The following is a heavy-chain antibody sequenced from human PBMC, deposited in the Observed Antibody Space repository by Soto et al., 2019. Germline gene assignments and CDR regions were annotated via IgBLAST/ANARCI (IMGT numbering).Heavy chain of an antibody. V-gene: IGHV1-46*03. CDR2: INLSGGST. CDR1: GYTFTTYF. J-gene: IGHJ3*02. Sequence: GASAKVSCKTSGYTFTTYFMHWVRQAPGQGLEWMGIINLSGGSTSYAQKFQGRVTMTRDTSTSTVYMELSSLRSEDTAVYYCAAQGKDIVVVVAVKPDAFDIWGQGTMVTVSS. CDR3: AAQGKDIVVVVAVKPDAFDI. D-gene: IGHD2-15*01.